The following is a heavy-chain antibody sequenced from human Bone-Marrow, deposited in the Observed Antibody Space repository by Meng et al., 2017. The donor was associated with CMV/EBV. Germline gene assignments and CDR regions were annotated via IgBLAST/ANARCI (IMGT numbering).Heavy chain of an antibody. Sequence: GESLKISCAASGFTFDDYGMSWVRQAPGKGLVWVSRISLDGSSTNYADSVKGRFTISRDNAKNTVYLQMKSLRVEDTAVYYCARDLWGLGDYWGQGTLVTVSS. V-gene: IGHV3-74*01. CDR2: ISLDGSST. CDR1: GFTFDDYG. CDR3: ARDLWGLGDY. D-gene: IGHD3/OR15-3a*01. J-gene: IGHJ4*02.